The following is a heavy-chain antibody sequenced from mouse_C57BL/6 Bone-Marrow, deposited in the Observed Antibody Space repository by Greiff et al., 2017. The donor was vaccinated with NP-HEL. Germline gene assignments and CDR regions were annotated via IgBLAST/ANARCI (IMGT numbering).Heavy chain of an antibody. V-gene: IGHV5-9-1*02. J-gene: IGHJ2*01. D-gene: IGHD2-3*01. Sequence: EVKVVESGEGLVKPGGSLKLSCAASGFTFSSYAMSWVRQTPEKRLEWVAYISSGGDYIYYADPVKGRFTISRDNARNTLYLQMSSLKSEDTAMYYCTRGRWLLFDYWGQGTTLTVSS. CDR1: GFTFSSYA. CDR2: ISSGGDYI. CDR3: TRGRWLLFDY.